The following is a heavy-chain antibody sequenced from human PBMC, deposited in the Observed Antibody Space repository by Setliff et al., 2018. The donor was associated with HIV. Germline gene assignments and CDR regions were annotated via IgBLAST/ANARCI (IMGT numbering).Heavy chain of an antibody. Sequence: PSETLSLTCTVSGGSISSYYWAWIRQPPGKGLEWIGYIFYSATDYNPSLKSRVTMSIDTSKNQFSLKLSSVTAADTAVYFCARDPYCSGDGCFRYYQHWGRGTLVTVSS. CDR3: ARDPYCSGDGCFRYYQH. D-gene: IGHD2-15*01. V-gene: IGHV4-59*12. J-gene: IGHJ1*01. CDR1: GGSISSYY. CDR2: IFYSAT.